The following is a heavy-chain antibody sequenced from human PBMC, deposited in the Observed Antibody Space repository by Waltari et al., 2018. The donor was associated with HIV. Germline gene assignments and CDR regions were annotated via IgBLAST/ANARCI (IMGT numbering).Heavy chain of an antibody. CDR2: INPSGTA. J-gene: IGHJ5*02. V-gene: IGHV4-34*02. D-gene: IGHD3-3*01. Sequence: QVQLQQWGTGLLKPSGTLSLTCAVDRASFNAHSWTWIRQAPGKGLQWLGEINPSGTAVYTKSLQGRLTISRDASKNQFSLNLKSVTAADTAVYFCARTTLQWSVTSSDFWTGHPDHYSTLDAWGQGTTVFVSS. CDR3: ARTTLQWSVTSSDFWTGHPDHYSTLDA. CDR1: RASFNAHS.